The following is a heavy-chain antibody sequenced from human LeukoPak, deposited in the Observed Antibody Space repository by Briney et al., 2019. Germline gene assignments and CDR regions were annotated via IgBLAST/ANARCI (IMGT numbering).Heavy chain of an antibody. CDR1: GFTFDDYA. CDR3: AKGAAAGIRGYFDY. Sequence: GRSPRLSCVASGFTFDDYAMHWVRQAPGKGLEWVSGISYNRDGIGYADSVKGRFTVSRDNAKNSLYLQMNSLRSEDTALYYCAKGAAAGIRGYFDYWGQGILVTVSS. D-gene: IGHD6-25*01. J-gene: IGHJ4*02. CDR2: ISYNRDGI. V-gene: IGHV3-9*01.